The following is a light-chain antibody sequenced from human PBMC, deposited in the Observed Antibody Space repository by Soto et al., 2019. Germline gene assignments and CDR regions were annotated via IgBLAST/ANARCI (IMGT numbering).Light chain of an antibody. V-gene: IGKV3-15*01. J-gene: IGKJ5*01. CDR1: QTISSN. Sequence: DIVMTQSPATLSVSPGEGATLSCRASQTISSNLAWYQQKPGQTPRLLIYGASTRAAGIPARFSGSGSGTDFTLTISSLEPEDFAIYYCQQRNTWPITFGQGTRLEIK. CDR2: GAS. CDR3: QQRNTWPIT.